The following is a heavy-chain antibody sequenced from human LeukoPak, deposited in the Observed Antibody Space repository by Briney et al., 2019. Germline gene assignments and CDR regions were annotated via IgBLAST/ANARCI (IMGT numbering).Heavy chain of an antibody. CDR3: ARSIAARRRGWFDP. Sequence: SETLSLTCTVSGGSISSGGYYWSWIRQHPGKGLEWIGYIYYSGSTYYNPSLKSRVTISVDTSKNQFSLKLSSVTAADTAVYYCARSIAARRRGWFDPWGQGTLATVSS. V-gene: IGHV4-31*03. D-gene: IGHD6-6*01. CDR2: IYYSGST. CDR1: GGSISSGGYY. J-gene: IGHJ5*02.